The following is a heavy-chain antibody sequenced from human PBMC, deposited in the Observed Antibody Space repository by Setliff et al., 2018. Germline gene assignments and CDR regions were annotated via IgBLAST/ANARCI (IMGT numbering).Heavy chain of an antibody. CDR2: MYYSGKT. CDR1: GDSIARSYLY. V-gene: IGHV4-39*01. Sequence: SETLSLTCNVSGDSIARSYLYWGWIRQPPGKGLEWIATMYYSGKTFYIPSLQNRVTISADTSKNQFSLKLSSVTAADTAVYYCARHKVIKKEFIRLTWFDPWGQGTPVTVSS. D-gene: IGHD3-10*01. J-gene: IGHJ5*02. CDR3: ARHKVIKKEFIRLTWFDP.